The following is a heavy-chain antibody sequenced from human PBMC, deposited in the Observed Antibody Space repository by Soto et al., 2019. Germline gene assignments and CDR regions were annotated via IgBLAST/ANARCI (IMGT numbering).Heavy chain of an antibody. V-gene: IGHV3-30*18. D-gene: IGHD6-13*01. Sequence: PGGSLRLSCAASGFTFSSYGMHWVRQAPGKGLEWVAVISYDGSKKYYADSVKGRFTISRDNSKNTLYLQMNSLRAEDTAVYYCAKYNSSGGFDSWGRGPLVTVPS. CDR1: GFTFSSYG. J-gene: IGHJ4*02. CDR2: ISYDGSKK. CDR3: AKYNSSGGFDS.